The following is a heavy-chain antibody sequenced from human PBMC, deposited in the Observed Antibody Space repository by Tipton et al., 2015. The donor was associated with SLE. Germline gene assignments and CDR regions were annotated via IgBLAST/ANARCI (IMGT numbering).Heavy chain of an antibody. CDR2: INHGGSI. J-gene: IGHJ4*02. V-gene: IGHV4-34*01. D-gene: IGHD2-15*01. CDR1: GGSFSGHY. Sequence: TLSLTCAVYGGSFSGHYWSWLRQSPGKGLEWIGEINHGGSINYNPTLKSRVTISVDTSKNQLSLKLTSVTAADTAVYFCARDHPNCRGGVCDRDSSFDYWGQGTLVTVSS. CDR3: ARDHPNCRGGVCDRDSSFDY.